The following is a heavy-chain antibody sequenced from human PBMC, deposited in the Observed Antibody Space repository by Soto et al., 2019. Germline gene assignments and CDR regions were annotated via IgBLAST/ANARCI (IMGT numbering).Heavy chain of an antibody. CDR1: GYNFLGYY. CDR2: INPHRGDT. J-gene: IGHJ5*01. Sequence: ASVKVSCKASGYNFLGYYMHWVRQAPGQGLEWMGWINPHRGDTTYAQKFQGRVTMTRDTSISTVYMELDSLISDDTGVYFCARDHESDRGCFDSWGQGTLVTVSS. V-gene: IGHV1-2*02. CDR3: ARDHESDRGCFDS.